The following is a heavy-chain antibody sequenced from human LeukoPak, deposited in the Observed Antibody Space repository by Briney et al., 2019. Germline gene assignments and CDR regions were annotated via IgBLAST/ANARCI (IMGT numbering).Heavy chain of an antibody. D-gene: IGHD3-10*01. J-gene: IGHJ4*02. V-gene: IGHV3-23*01. CDR1: GFTFSSYA. Sequence: PGGSLRLSCAASGFTFSSYAMSWARQAPGKGLEWVSAISGSGGSTYYADSVKGRFTISRDNSKNTLYLQMNSLRAEDTAVYYCAKKGGRPVWFGDLLFDYWGQGTLVTVSS. CDR2: ISGSGGST. CDR3: AKKGGRPVWFGDLLFDY.